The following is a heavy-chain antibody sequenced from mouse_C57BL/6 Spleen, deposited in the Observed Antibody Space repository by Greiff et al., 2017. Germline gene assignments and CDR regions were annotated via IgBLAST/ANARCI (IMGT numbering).Heavy chain of an antibody. D-gene: IGHD1-1*01. Sequence: QVQLQQSGAELVKPGASVKLSCKASGYTFTEYTIHWVKQRSGQGLEWIGWFYPGSGSIKYNEKFKDKATLTADKSSSTVYMALSRLTSEDSAVYFCARQEAYGSSYGDYYAMDYWGQGTSVTVSS. J-gene: IGHJ4*01. V-gene: IGHV1-62-2*01. CDR3: ARQEAYGSSYGDYYAMDY. CDR1: GYTFTEYT. CDR2: FYPGSGSI.